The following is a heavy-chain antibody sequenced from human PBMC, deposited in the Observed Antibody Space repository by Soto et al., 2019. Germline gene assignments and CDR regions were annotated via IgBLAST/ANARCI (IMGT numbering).Heavy chain of an antibody. CDR1: GYTFTSYD. V-gene: IGHV1-8*01. CDR3: ARAVVTMVRGVIITNMDV. D-gene: IGHD3-10*01. J-gene: IGHJ6*03. Sequence: VASVKVSCKASGYTFTSYDINWVRQATGQGLEWMGWMNPNSGNTGYAQKFQGRVTMTRNTSISTAYMELSSLRSEDTAVYYCARAVVTMVRGVIITNMDVWGKGTTVTVSS. CDR2: MNPNSGNT.